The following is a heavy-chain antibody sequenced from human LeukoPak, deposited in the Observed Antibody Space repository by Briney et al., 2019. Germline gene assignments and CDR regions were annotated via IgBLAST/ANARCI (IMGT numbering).Heavy chain of an antibody. J-gene: IGHJ3*02. CDR2: IYYSGST. Sequence: SETLSLTCTVSSGSISSYYWSWIRQPPGKGLEWIGYIYYSGSTNYNPSLKSRVTISVDTSKNQFSLKLSSVTAADTAVYYCARRARIAAAGTKPDAFDIWGQGTMVTVSS. CDR3: ARRARIAAAGTKPDAFDI. V-gene: IGHV4-59*12. CDR1: SGSISSYY. D-gene: IGHD6-13*01.